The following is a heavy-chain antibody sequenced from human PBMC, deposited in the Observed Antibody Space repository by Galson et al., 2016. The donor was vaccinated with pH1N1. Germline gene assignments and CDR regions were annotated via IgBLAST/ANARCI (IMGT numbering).Heavy chain of an antibody. CDR1: GFTFSSYA. CDR2: ISNNGGST. D-gene: IGHD4-17*01. Sequence: ASGFTFSSYAMSWVRQAPGEGLEWVSSISNNGGSTYYADSVKGRFTISRDNSKNTLFLQMNSLRAEDTALYYCAKDRRPYGDYSQDYDNWGQGTLVIVSS. CDR3: AKDRRPYGDYSQDYDN. J-gene: IGHJ4*02. V-gene: IGHV3-23*01.